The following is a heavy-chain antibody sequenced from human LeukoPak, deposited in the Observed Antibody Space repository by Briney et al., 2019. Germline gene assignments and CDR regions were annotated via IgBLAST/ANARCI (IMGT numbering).Heavy chain of an antibody. V-gene: IGHV3-21*01. J-gene: IGHJ4*02. CDR3: ARDPTTYYYDSSGPE. D-gene: IGHD3-22*01. Sequence: GGSLRLSCAASGFTFSSYEMNWVRQAPGKGLEWVSSISSSSSYIYYADSVKGRFTISRDNAKNSLYLQMNSLRAEDTAVYYCARDPTTYYYDSSGPERGQGTLVTVSS. CDR1: GFTFSSYE. CDR2: ISSSSSYI.